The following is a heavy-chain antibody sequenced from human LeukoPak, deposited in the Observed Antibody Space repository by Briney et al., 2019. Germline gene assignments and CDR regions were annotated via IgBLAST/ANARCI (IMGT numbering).Heavy chain of an antibody. J-gene: IGHJ4*02. CDR1: GGSISSSTYY. CDR2: IYYSGST. D-gene: IGHD2-15*01. V-gene: IGHV4-39*01. CDR3: ARLLGAATDPFDY. Sequence: SETLSLTCTVSGGSISSSTYYWGWIRQPPGKGLEWIGSIYYSGSTYYNPSLKSRVSISVDTSQNQFSLKVTSVTAADTAVYCCARLLGAATDPFDYWGQGTLVTVSS.